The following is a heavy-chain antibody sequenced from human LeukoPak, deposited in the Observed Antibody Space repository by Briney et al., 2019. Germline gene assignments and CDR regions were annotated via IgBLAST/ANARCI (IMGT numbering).Heavy chain of an antibody. CDR2: IYSGGST. CDR3: ASSSWYRGFDY. V-gene: IGHV3-53*01. Sequence: GGSLRLSCAASGFTVSSNYMSWVRQAPGKGLEWVSVIYSGGSTYYADSVKGRFTISRDNTKNTLFLQMNSLRAEDTAVYYCASSSWYRGFDYWGQGTLVTVSS. CDR1: GFTVSSNY. D-gene: IGHD6-13*01. J-gene: IGHJ4*02.